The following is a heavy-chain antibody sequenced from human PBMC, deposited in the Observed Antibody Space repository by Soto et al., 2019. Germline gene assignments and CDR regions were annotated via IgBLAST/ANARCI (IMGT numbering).Heavy chain of an antibody. J-gene: IGHJ6*02. CDR1: GGTFSSYA. CDR2: IIPIFGTA. Sequence: QVQLMQSGAEVQKPGSSVKVSCKASGGTFSSYATSCVRQAPGQGIEWRGGIIPIFGTANYEQKFQDRVTMTAEASTITAYMELSSLRPEDTAVYSCAGVIGLNVDIAVSYNYYAMDGCGPVATGTDS. D-gene: IGHD5-12*01. CDR3: AGVIGLNVDIAVSYNYYAMDG. V-gene: IGHV1-69*01.